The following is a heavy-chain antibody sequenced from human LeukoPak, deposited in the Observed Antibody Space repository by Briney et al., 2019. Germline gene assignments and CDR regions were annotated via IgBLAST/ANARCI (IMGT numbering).Heavy chain of an antibody. CDR3: ASLAVIGNSGFDP. Sequence: PSETLSLTCSVSGGSIRDYYWSWIRQPPGKGLEWIGEINHSGSTNYNPSLKSRVTISVDTSKNQFSLKLSSVTAADTAVYYCASLAVIGNSGFDPWGQGTLVTVSS. V-gene: IGHV4-34*01. CDR1: GGSIRDYY. J-gene: IGHJ5*02. D-gene: IGHD4-23*01. CDR2: INHSGST.